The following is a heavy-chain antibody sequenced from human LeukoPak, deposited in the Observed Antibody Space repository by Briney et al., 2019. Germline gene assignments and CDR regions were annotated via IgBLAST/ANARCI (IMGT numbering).Heavy chain of an antibody. J-gene: IGHJ4*02. CDR3: ARVLPYYYIFDF. CDR1: GLTFSRYN. CDR2: INTKGGLI. V-gene: IGHV3-21*05. D-gene: IGHD3-9*01. Sequence: GGSLRLSCAASGLTFSRYNMNWVRQTPGGGLEWIAHINTKGGLIYYADSVKGRFTISRDNAKNSLYLQMNSLRAEDTAVYYCARVLPYYYIFDFWGQGTLVTVSS.